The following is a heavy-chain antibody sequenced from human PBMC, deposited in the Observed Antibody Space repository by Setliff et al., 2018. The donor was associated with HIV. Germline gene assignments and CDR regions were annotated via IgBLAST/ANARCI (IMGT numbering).Heavy chain of an antibody. D-gene: IGHD3-16*01. CDR1: GFTFGDYA. J-gene: IGHJ4*02. Sequence: PGGSLRLSCTASGFTFGDYAMTWVRQAPGKGLEWVSFIRNKAYGGTTEYAASVKGRFTMSRDDSKGIVYLQMNSLKTDDTAVYYCTRESGGATDYWGQGTLVTAPQ. CDR2: IRNKAYGGTT. V-gene: IGHV3-49*04. CDR3: TRESGGATDY.